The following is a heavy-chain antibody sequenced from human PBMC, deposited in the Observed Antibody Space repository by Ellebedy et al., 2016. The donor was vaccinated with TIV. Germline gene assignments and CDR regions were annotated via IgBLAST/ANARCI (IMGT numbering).Heavy chain of an antibody. V-gene: IGHV3-23*01. D-gene: IGHD2-2*01. J-gene: IGHJ4*02. CDR3: ARGSAAPDY. Sequence: GESLKIPCAASEFIFSSYAMTWVRQAPGKGLEWVSAISGSGGTYYADSVQGRFTISRDNSRNTVYLQMKRLRAEDTAVYYCARGSAAPDYWGQGTLVTVSS. CDR2: ISGSGGT. CDR1: EFIFSSYA.